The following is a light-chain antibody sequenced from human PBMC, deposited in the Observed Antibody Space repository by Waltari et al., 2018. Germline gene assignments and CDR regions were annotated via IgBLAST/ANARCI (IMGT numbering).Light chain of an antibody. Sequence: QSALTQPRSVSGSPGQSVTIPCSGTSSDVGVYDFISWYQHHPGKAPKLMLYDVAKRPSGVPDRFSGSKSDNTASLTISGLQAEDEADYYCCSYAGSYFWVFGGGTKLTVL. CDR2: DVA. CDR1: SSDVGVYDF. CDR3: CSYAGSYFWV. J-gene: IGLJ3*02. V-gene: IGLV2-11*01.